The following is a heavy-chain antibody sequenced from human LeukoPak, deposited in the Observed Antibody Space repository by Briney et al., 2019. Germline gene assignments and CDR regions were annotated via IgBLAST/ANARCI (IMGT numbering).Heavy chain of an antibody. CDR2: FDPEDGET. J-gene: IGHJ4*02. D-gene: IGHD4-23*01. Sequence: ASVKVSCKASGYTFTSYDINWVRQAPGKGLEWMGGFDPEDGETIYAQKFQGRVTMTDDTSTDTAYMELSSLRSEDTAVYYCATGPDHYGGDFDYWGQGTLVTVSS. V-gene: IGHV1-24*01. CDR1: GYTFTSYD. CDR3: ATGPDHYGGDFDY.